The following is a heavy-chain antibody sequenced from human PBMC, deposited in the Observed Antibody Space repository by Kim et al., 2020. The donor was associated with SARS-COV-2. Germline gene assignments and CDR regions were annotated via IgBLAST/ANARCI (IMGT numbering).Heavy chain of an antibody. V-gene: IGHV3-30*07. J-gene: IGHJ4*02. CDR3: ASDFYCSSTSCYPIDY. D-gene: IGHD2-2*01. Sequence: SVKGRFTTSRDNSKNTLYLQMNSLRAEDTAVYYCASDFYCSSTSCYPIDYWGQGTLVTVSS.